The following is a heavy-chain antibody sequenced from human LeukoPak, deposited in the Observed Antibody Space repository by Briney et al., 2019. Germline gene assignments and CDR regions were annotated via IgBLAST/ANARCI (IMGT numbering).Heavy chain of an antibody. CDR2: IRQDGNKI. V-gene: IGHV3-7*01. CDR3: ARAPGRLVGY. D-gene: IGHD3-16*01. Sequence: PGGSLRLSWAASGFIFSTYWMSWVRQAPGKGLEWVANIRQDGNKIYYVDSVKGRFTISRDNAKNSLYLQMNSLRAEDTAVYYCARAPGRLVGYWGQGTLVTVSS. CDR1: GFIFSTYW. J-gene: IGHJ4*02.